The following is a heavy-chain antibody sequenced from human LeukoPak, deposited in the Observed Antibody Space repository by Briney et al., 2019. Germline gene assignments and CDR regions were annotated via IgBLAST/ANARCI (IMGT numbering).Heavy chain of an antibody. Sequence: PGGSLRLSCVVSGFTLSGHSINWVRQAPGKGLEWVSSISSSSSYIYYTDSVKGRFTISRDNAKNSLFLQMNSLRAEDTAVYYCAKDQWSFSYFDYWGQGTLVTVSS. D-gene: IGHD1-26*01. CDR3: AKDQWSFSYFDY. J-gene: IGHJ4*02. V-gene: IGHV3-21*04. CDR1: GFTLSGHS. CDR2: ISSSSSYI.